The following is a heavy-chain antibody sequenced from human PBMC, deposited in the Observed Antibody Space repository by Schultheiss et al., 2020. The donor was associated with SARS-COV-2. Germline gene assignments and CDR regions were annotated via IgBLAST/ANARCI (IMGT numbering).Heavy chain of an antibody. V-gene: IGHV4-61*02. D-gene: IGHD6-13*01. CDR3: ARSLAAAGPYY. CDR1: GGSISSGSYY. Sequence: LRLSCTVSGGSISSGSYYWSWIRQPAGKGLEWIGRIYTSGSTNYNPSLKSRVTISVDTSKNQFSLKLSSVTAADTAVYYCARSLAAAGPYYWGQGTLVTVSS. CDR2: IYTSGST. J-gene: IGHJ4*02.